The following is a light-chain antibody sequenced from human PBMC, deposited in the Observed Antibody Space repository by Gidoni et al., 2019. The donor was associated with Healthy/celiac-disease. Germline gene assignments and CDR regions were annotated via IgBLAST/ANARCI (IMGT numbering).Light chain of an antibody. J-gene: IGKJ1*01. CDR1: QSVLYSSNNKNY. Sequence: DIVMTQSPDSLAVSLGERATINCKSSQSVLYSSNNKNYLAWYQQKPGQPPKLLLYWASTRESGVPDRFSGRGSGTDFTLTISSLQAEDVAVYYCQQYYSTPHTFGQGTKVEIK. CDR3: QQYYSTPHT. CDR2: WAS. V-gene: IGKV4-1*01.